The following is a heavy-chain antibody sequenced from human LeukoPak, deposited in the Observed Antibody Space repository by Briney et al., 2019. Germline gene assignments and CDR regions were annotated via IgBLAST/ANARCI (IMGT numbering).Heavy chain of an antibody. CDR2: IWYDGSNK. Sequence: GGSLRLSCAASGFNFSRNAMHWVRQAPGKGLEWVTVIWYDGSNKYYADSVKGRFTISRDNSKNTLYLQMNSLRVEDTAVYYCVSRDGYSYGLDYWGQGTPVTVSS. CDR3: VSRDGYSYGLDY. V-gene: IGHV3-33*01. CDR1: GFNFSRNA. J-gene: IGHJ4*02. D-gene: IGHD5-18*01.